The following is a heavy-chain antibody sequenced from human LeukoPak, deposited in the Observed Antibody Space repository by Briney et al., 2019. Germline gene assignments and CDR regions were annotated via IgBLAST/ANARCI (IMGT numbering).Heavy chain of an antibody. CDR2: INHSGST. V-gene: IGHV4-34*01. CDR3: ARDSSSWYSNKAFDI. Sequence: PSETLSLTCAVYGGSFSGYYWSWIRQPPGKGLEWIGEINHSGSTNYNPSLKSRVTISVGTSKNQFSLKLSSVTAADTAVYYCARDSSSWYSNKAFDIWGQGTMVTVSS. CDR1: GGSFSGYY. J-gene: IGHJ3*02. D-gene: IGHD6-13*01.